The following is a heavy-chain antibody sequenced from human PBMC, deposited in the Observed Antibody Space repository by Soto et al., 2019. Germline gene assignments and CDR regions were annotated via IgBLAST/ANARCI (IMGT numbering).Heavy chain of an antibody. CDR2: IYSNGAK. V-gene: IGHV2-26*01. CDR3: PRSTSRPASADTWFAP. D-gene: IGHD3-9*01. CDR1: GFSLSNAGSG. Sequence: SGPTLVNPTETLTLTCTVSGFSLSNAGSGVSWIRQPPGKALEWLAHIYSNGAKTYSSSLQSRLTISRDYSRSQVVLTMTNLDPRDTPTFFCPRSTSRPASADTWFAPGAQ. J-gene: IGHJ5*02.